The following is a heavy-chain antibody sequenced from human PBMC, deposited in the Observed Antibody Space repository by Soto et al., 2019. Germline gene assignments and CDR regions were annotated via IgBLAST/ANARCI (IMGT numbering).Heavy chain of an antibody. CDR2: ISYDGSNK. V-gene: IGHV3-30-3*01. Sequence: QVQLVESGGGVVQPGRSLRLSCAASGFTFSSYAMHWVRQAPGKGLEWVAVISYDGSNKYYADSVKGRFTISRDNSKNXLYLQMNSLRAEDTAVYYCARDLYDAGIVGAKIDYWGQGTLVTVSS. CDR1: GFTFSSYA. CDR3: ARDLYDAGIVGAKIDY. J-gene: IGHJ4*02. D-gene: IGHD1-26*01.